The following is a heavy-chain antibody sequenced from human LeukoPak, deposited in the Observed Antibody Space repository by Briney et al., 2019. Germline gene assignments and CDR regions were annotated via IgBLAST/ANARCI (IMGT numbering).Heavy chain of an antibody. Sequence: GESLKIFCKGSGYSFASYWIAWVRQMPGKGLEWMGIIYPDDSDTRYSPSFQGQVTISADKFISTAYLQWSGLKASDAAVYYCARLSSTSQPFDPWGQGTLVTVSS. D-gene: IGHD2-2*01. CDR1: GYSFASYW. CDR3: ARLSSTSQPFDP. CDR2: IYPDDSDT. V-gene: IGHV5-51*01. J-gene: IGHJ5*02.